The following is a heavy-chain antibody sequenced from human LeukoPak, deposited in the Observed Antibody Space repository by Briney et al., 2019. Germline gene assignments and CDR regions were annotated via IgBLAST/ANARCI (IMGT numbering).Heavy chain of an antibody. D-gene: IGHD6-19*01. CDR3: ARQLGSGWYNWFDP. Sequence: PSETLSLTCTVSGGSISSGYYWGWIRQPPGKGLEWIGSIYHSGSTYYNPPLKSRVTISVDTSKNQFSLKLSSVTAADTAVYYCARQLGSGWYNWFDPWGRGTLVTVSS. V-gene: IGHV4-38-2*02. CDR2: IYHSGST. J-gene: IGHJ5*02. CDR1: GGSISSGYY.